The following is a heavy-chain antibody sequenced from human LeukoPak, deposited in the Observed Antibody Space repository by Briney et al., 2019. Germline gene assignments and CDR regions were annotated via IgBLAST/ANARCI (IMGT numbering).Heavy chain of an antibody. D-gene: IGHD2-2*01. J-gene: IGHJ6*02. CDR1: GGSIYTYY. CDR2: IYYSGTT. V-gene: IGHV4-59*08. CDR3: ARSNVVIPSITKGYYYYAMDV. Sequence: SETLSLTCAVSGGSIYTYYWSWIRQPPGKGLEWLGYIYYSGTTNCNPSLKSRVTISVDTSQNQFSLKLSSVTAADTAVYYCARSNVVIPSITKGYYYYAMDVWGQGTTVTVSS.